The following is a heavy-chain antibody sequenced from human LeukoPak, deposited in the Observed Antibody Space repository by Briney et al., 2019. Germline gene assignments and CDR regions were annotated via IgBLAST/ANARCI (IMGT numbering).Heavy chain of an antibody. CDR3: ARLEVRGLIGP. D-gene: IGHD3-10*01. J-gene: IGHJ5*02. CDR2: MNPNRGNT. CDR1: GNMFTFPTYD. V-gene: IGHV1-8*03. Sequence: ASVKVSCKASGNMFTFPTYDINWVRQAPGQGLEWMGWMNPNRGNTGYAQRFQDRVTLTWDTSISTAYMQLSSLRSEDTSVYYCARLEVRGLIGPWGQGTLVIVSS.